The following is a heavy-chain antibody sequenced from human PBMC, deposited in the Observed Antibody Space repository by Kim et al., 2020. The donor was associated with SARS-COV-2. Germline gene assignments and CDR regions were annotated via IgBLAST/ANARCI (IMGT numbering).Heavy chain of an antibody. CDR3: ARDRRIAVAGTSLGY. D-gene: IGHD6-19*01. J-gene: IGHJ4*02. V-gene: IGHV6-1*01. Sequence: VSVKRRITINPDTAKNQFSLQLNSVTPEDTAVYYCARDRRIAVAGTSLGYWGQGTLVTVSS.